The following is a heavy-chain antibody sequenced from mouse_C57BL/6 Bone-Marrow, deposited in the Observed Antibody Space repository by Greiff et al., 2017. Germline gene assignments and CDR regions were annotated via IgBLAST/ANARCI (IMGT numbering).Heavy chain of an antibody. CDR2: IYPGSGST. D-gene: IGHD2-5*01. J-gene: IGHJ1*03. CDR1: GYTFTSYW. CDR3: ARPYYSNYWYFDV. Sequence: QVQLQQPGAELVKPGASVQMSCKASGYTFTSYWITWVKQRPGQGLEWIGDIYPGSGSTNYNEQFKSKATLTVDTSSSTAYMQLSSLTSEDSAVYYCARPYYSNYWYFDVWGTGTTVTVSS. V-gene: IGHV1-55*01.